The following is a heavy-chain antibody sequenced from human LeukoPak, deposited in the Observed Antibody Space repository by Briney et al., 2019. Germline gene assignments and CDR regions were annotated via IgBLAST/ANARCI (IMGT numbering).Heavy chain of an antibody. CDR3: ASGYSGSYSPDAFDI. V-gene: IGHV4-31*11. CDR2: IYYSGST. CDR1: GGSISSGGYY. J-gene: IGHJ3*02. Sequence: PSETLSLTCAVSGGSISSGGYYWSWIRQHPGKGLEWIGYIYYSGSTHYNPSLKSRVTISVDTSKNQFSLKLSSVTAADTAVYYCASGYSGSYSPDAFDIWGQGTMVTVSS. D-gene: IGHD1-26*01.